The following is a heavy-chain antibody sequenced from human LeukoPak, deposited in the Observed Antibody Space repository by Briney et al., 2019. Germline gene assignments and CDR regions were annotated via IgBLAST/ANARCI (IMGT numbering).Heavy chain of an antibody. Sequence: PSETLSLTCAVSGGSISSYYWSWIRQPPGKGLEWIGYIYYSGSTNYNPSLKSRVTISVDTSKNQFSLKLSSVTAADTAVYYCARGRLLYGGNSPFDYWGQGTLVTVSS. CDR1: GGSISSYY. V-gene: IGHV4-59*01. CDR2: IYYSGST. CDR3: ARGRLLYGGNSPFDY. D-gene: IGHD4-23*01. J-gene: IGHJ4*02.